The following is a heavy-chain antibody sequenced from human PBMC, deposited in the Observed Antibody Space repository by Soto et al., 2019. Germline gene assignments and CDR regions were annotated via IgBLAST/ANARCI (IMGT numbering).Heavy chain of an antibody. CDR3: ARDRGIGLRLEGRAFDI. Sequence: ASVKVSCKASGYTFTSYYMHWVRQAPGQGLEWMGIINPSGGSTSYPQKFQGRVTMTRDTSTSTAYMELSSLRSEDTAVYYCARDRGIGLRLEGRAFDIWGQGTMVTVSS. J-gene: IGHJ3*02. V-gene: IGHV1-46*01. CDR2: INPSGGST. D-gene: IGHD3-10*01. CDR1: GYTFTSYY.